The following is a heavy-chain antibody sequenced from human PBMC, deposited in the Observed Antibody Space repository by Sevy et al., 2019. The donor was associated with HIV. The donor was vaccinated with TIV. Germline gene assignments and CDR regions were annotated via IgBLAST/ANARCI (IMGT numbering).Heavy chain of an antibody. D-gene: IGHD4-17*01. CDR1: GGSVSSDISY. J-gene: IGHJ5*02. CDR2: ISYSGTT. CDR3: AKRDYGDYVDYFDP. Sequence: SETLSLTCTVSGGSVSSDISYWNWIRQPPGKGLECIGSISYSGTTSYNPSLKSRVTISLDTSKNQFSLKVNSVTAADTAIYYCAKRDYGDYVDYFDPWGQRTLVTVFS. V-gene: IGHV4-61*01.